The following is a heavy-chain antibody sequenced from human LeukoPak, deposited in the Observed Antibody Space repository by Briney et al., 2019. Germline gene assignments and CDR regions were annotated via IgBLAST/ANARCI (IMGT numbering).Heavy chain of an antibody. Sequence: PSETLSLTCAVYGGSFSGYYWSWIRQPPGKGLEWIGEINHSGSTNYNPSLKSRVTISVDTSKNQFSLKLSSVTAADTAVYYCARQDQLPFSDAFDIWGQGTMVTVSS. CDR1: GGSFSGYY. CDR3: ARQDQLPFSDAFDI. V-gene: IGHV4-34*01. CDR2: INHSGST. D-gene: IGHD2-2*01. J-gene: IGHJ3*02.